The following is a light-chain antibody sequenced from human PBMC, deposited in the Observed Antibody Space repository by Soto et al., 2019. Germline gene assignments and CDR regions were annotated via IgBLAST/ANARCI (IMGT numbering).Light chain of an antibody. Sequence: EIVMTQSPATLSVSPGERATLSCRASQSVSSNLAWYQQKPGQAPRLLIYGASTRATGIPARFSGSGSGTEFTLTISSLQSEDFAVYYCQQYNNWPRETFGQGT. V-gene: IGKV3-15*01. J-gene: IGKJ1*01. CDR2: GAS. CDR3: QQYNNWPRET. CDR1: QSVSSN.